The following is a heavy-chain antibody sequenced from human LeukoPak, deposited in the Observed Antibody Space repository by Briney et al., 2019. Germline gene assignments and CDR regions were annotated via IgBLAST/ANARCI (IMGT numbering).Heavy chain of an antibody. J-gene: IGHJ6*02. V-gene: IGHV4-39*07. Sequence: SETLSLTCTVSGGSISSSSYYWGWIRQPPGKGLEWIGSIYYSGSTYYNPSLKSRVTISVDTSKNQFSLKLSSVTAADTAVYYCARDGDPYYYYYGMDVWGQGTTVTVSS. CDR2: IYYSGST. CDR3: ARDGDPYYYYYGMDV. CDR1: GGSISSSSYY.